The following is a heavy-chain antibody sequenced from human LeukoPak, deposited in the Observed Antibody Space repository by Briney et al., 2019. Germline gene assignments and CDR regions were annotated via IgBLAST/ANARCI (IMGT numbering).Heavy chain of an antibody. Sequence: ASVKVSCKASGYTFTSYGISWVRQAPGQGLEWKGWISAYNGNTNYAQKLQGRVTMTTDTSTSTAYMELRSLRSDDTAVYYCARDYVAAAMVPPAPTDWGQGTLVTVSS. CDR3: ARDYVAAAMVPPAPTD. CDR1: GYTFTSYG. V-gene: IGHV1-18*01. J-gene: IGHJ4*02. D-gene: IGHD5-18*01. CDR2: ISAYNGNT.